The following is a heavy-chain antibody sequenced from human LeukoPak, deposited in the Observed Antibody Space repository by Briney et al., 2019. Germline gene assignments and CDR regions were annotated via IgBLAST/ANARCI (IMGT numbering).Heavy chain of an antibody. D-gene: IGHD6-6*01. Sequence: ASVKVSCKASGYTFTKYDFSWVRQAPGQGLEWMGWISGYNGNTNYAQKLQGRVTMTMDTSTSTAYMELRSLRSDDTAVYYCARGRTMYNSSFDYRGQGTLVTVSS. CDR2: ISGYNGNT. CDR3: ARGRTMYNSSFDY. V-gene: IGHV1-18*01. CDR1: GYTFTKYD. J-gene: IGHJ4*02.